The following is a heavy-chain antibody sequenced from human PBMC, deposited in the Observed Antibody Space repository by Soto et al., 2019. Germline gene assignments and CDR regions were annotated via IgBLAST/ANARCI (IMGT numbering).Heavy chain of an antibody. CDR1: GGSISSGGYY. D-gene: IGHD2-21*02. V-gene: IGHV4-31*03. CDR3: ARGVGLYCGGDCYYNWFDP. Sequence: PSETLSLTCTVSGGSISSGGYYWSWIRQHPGKGLEWIGYIYYSGSTYYNPSLKSRVTISVDTSKNQFSLKLSSVTAADTAVYYCARGVGLYCGGDCYYNWFDPWGQGTPVTVSS. CDR2: IYYSGST. J-gene: IGHJ5*02.